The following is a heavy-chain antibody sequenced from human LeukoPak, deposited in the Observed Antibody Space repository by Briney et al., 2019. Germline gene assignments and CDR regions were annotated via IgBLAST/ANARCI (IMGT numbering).Heavy chain of an antibody. CDR2: IRYDGSNK. D-gene: IGHD6-13*01. V-gene: IGHV3-30*02. CDR1: GYTFSTYC. Sequence: PGGSLRLSCAASGYTFSTYCMHWVRQAPGKGLEWEAFIRYDGSNKYYADSVRGRFTISRDNSKNTLYLQMNSRRAEDTAVYYCAKVGGFYSRSWYNWFDPWGQGTLVTVSS. J-gene: IGHJ5*02. CDR3: AKVGGFYSRSWYNWFDP.